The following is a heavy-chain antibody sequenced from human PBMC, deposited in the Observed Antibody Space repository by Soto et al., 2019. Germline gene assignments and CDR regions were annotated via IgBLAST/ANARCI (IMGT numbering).Heavy chain of an antibody. CDR1: GFTFSSYS. D-gene: IGHD3-16*02. J-gene: IGHJ3*02. CDR2: ISSSSSYI. Sequence: EVQLVESGGGLVKPGGSLRRSCAASGFTFSSYSMNWVRQAPGKGLEWVSSISSSSSYIYYADSVKGRFTISRDNAKNSLYLQMNSLRAEDTAVYYCARDGDYVWGSYRWSDAFDIWGQGTMVTVSS. V-gene: IGHV3-21*01. CDR3: ARDGDYVWGSYRWSDAFDI.